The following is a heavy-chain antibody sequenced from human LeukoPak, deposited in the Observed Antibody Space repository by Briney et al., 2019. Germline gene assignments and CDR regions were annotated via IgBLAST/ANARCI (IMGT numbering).Heavy chain of an antibody. J-gene: IGHJ4*02. Sequence: GASVKVSCKAAGGNFISYAISCVRRAPAEGLEWMGGIISIVGTANYAQKFQRRVTITADKSTSTAYMELSSLRSEDTAVYYCARDQGYYDILTGYYQRYYFDYWGQGTLVTVSS. CDR2: IISIVGTA. CDR1: GGNFISYA. CDR3: ARDQGYYDILTGYYQRYYFDY. V-gene: IGHV1-69*06. D-gene: IGHD3-9*01.